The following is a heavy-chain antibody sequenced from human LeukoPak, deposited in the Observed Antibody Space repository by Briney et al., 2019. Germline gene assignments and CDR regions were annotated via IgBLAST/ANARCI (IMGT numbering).Heavy chain of an antibody. D-gene: IGHD5-18*01. Sequence: PSETLSLTCAVSGGSISSGGYSWGWIRQPPGKGLEWIGYIYHSGSTYYNPSLKSRVTISVDRSKNQFSLKLSSVTAADTAVYYCARYVDTAGRIDYWGQGTLVTVSS. CDR3: ARYVDTAGRIDY. CDR2: IYHSGST. V-gene: IGHV4-30-2*01. CDR1: GGSISSGGYS. J-gene: IGHJ4*02.